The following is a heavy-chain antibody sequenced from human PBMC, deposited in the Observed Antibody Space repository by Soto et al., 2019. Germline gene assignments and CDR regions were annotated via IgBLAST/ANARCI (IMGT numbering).Heavy chain of an antibody. CDR2: MNPRSGNT. CDR1: GYTFITYE. Sequence: ASVKVSCKTSGYTFITYEIIWVRQATGQGLEWMGWMNPRSGNTGYSQKFQGRVAMTRNTSINTAYMELTNLTSEDTAVYYCARGDSLTSSWYWFDTWGQGTLVTVSS. J-gene: IGHJ5*02. CDR3: ARGDSLTSSWYWFDT. V-gene: IGHV1-8*01. D-gene: IGHD6-13*01.